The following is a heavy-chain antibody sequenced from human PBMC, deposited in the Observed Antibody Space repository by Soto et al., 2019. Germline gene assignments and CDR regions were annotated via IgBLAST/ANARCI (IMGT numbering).Heavy chain of an antibody. J-gene: IGHJ6*02. CDR2: IIPIFGTA. D-gene: IGHD2-21*02. CDR3: ARGGYRGNSGVYYYGMDV. V-gene: IGHV1-69*01. CDR1: GGTFSSYA. Sequence: QVQLVQSGAEVKKPGSSVKVSCKASGGTFSSYAISWVRQAPGQGLEWMGGIIPIFGTANYAQKFQGRVTITADESTSSAYMELSSLRSEDTAVYYCARGGYRGNSGVYYYGMDVWGQGTTVTVSS.